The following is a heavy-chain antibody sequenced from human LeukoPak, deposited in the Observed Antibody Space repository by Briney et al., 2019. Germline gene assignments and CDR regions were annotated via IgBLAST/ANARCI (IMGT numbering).Heavy chain of an antibody. CDR3: ARASSGYYWDFDY. Sequence: PSETLSLICTVSGDSISSYNYFWGWIRQPPGKGLGWIGSIYYRGNTYYNPSLKSRVTISADTSKNQFSLKVTSVTAADTAVYYCARASSGYYWDFDYWGQGTLVTVSS. V-gene: IGHV4-39*01. J-gene: IGHJ4*02. CDR1: GDSISSYNYF. CDR2: IYYRGNT. D-gene: IGHD3-22*01.